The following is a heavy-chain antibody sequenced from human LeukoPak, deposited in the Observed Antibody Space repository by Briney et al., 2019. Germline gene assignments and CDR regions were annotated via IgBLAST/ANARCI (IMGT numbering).Heavy chain of an antibody. D-gene: IGHD3-9*01. CDR1: GFTFSSYA. CDR2: ISGSGGST. Sequence: PGGSLRLSCAASGFTFSSYAMSWVRQAPGKGLEWVSAISGSGGSTYYADSVKGRFTISRDNSKNTLYLQMNSLRAEDTAVYYCARDLSSYYDILTAIDYWGQGTLVTASS. CDR3: ARDLSSYYDILTAIDY. J-gene: IGHJ4*02. V-gene: IGHV3-23*01.